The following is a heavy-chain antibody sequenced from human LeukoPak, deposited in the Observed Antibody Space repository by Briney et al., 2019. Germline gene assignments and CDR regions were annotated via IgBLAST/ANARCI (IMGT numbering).Heavy chain of an antibody. Sequence: PGGSLRLSCAASGFTFSSYSMNWVRQAPGKGLEWVSSISSSSSYIYYADSVKGRFTISRDNAKNSLYLQMNSLRAEDTAVYYCASGYYDFWSGYPQVDFQHWGQGTLVTVSS. CDR1: GFTFSSYS. CDR2: ISSSSSYI. J-gene: IGHJ1*01. V-gene: IGHV3-21*01. CDR3: ASGYYDFWSGYPQVDFQH. D-gene: IGHD3-3*01.